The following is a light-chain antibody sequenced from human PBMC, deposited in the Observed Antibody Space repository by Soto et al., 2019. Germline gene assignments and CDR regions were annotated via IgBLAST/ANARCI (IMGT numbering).Light chain of an antibody. CDR2: EGS. J-gene: IGLJ1*01. CDR1: SSDVGSYNL. Sequence: QSALTQPASVSGSPGQSITISCTGTSSDVGSYNLVSWYQQHPGKAPKLMIYEGSKRPSGVSNRFSVSKSGNTASLTISGLQAEDEADYYCCSYAGSSPHYVFGTGTKLTVL. V-gene: IGLV2-23*01. CDR3: CSYAGSSPHYV.